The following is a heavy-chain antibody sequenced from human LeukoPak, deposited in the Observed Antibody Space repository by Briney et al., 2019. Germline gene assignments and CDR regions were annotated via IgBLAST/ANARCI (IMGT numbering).Heavy chain of an antibody. CDR2: ISWNSGSI. CDR1: GFTFDDYA. D-gene: IGHD2-15*01. CDR3: AKDLRDGGNPGSAFDI. J-gene: IGHJ3*02. V-gene: IGHV3-9*01. Sequence: GRSLRLSCAASGFTFDDYAMHWVRQAPGKGLEWVSGISWNSGSICYADSVKGRFTISRDNAKNSLYLQMNSLRAEDTAWYYCAKDLRDGGNPGSAFDIWGQGTMVTVSP.